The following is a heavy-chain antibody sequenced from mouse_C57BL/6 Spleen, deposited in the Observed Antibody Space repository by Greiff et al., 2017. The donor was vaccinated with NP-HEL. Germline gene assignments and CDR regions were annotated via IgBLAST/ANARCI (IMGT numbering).Heavy chain of an antibody. V-gene: IGHV1-55*01. Sequence: VQLQQPGAELVKPGASVKMSCKASGYTFTSYWITWVKQRPGQGLEWIGDIYPGSGSTNYNEKFKSKATLTVDTSSSTAYMQLSSLTSEDAAVYYCARGYYAYAMDYWGQGTSVTVSS. J-gene: IGHJ4*01. CDR2: IYPGSGST. D-gene: IGHD1-1*02. CDR1: GYTFTSYW. CDR3: ARGYYAYAMDY.